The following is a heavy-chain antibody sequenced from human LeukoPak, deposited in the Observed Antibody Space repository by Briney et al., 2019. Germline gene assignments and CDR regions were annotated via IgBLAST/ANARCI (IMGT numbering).Heavy chain of an antibody. CDR3: AGGLSGQSDS. V-gene: IGHV1-18*04. D-gene: IGHD3-16*01. CDR2: ISAYKGNT. J-gene: IGHJ4*02. CDR1: GYTFTSYG. Sequence: ASVNLSCTASGYTFTSYGMSWVRQSPGQGLEWIGWISAYKGNTNYAHKLEGRVTMTTDTSTSPASMELRSLRSDDTAVYYCAGGLSGQSDSWGQGTLVTVSS.